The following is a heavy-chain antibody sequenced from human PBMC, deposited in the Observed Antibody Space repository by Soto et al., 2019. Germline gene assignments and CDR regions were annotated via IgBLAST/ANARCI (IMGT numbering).Heavy chain of an antibody. CDR2: IDPSDSYT. V-gene: IGHV5-10-1*01. J-gene: IGHJ4*02. Sequence: GESLKISCKGSGYSFTSYWISWVRQMPGKGLEWMGRIDPSDSYTNYSPSFQGHVTISADKSISTAYLQWCSLKASDTAMYYCARHPVSLGYCSGGSCYSADYWGQGTLVTVSS. CDR1: GYSFTSYW. CDR3: ARHPVSLGYCSGGSCYSADY. D-gene: IGHD2-15*01.